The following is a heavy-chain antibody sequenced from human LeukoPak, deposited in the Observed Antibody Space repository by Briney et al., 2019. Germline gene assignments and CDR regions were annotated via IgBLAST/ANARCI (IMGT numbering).Heavy chain of an antibody. CDR2: IKLDGSEK. J-gene: IGHJ3*02. CDR1: GPTFSNYW. CDR3: AKGVSHLFHDAFDI. V-gene: IGHV3-7*03. Sequence: GGSLRLSCAASGPTFSNYWMTWVRQAPGKGLEWVANIKLDGSEKYYVDSVKGRFTISRDNAKNSLYLQMNSLRAEDTALYYCAKGVSHLFHDAFDIWGQGTMVTVSS.